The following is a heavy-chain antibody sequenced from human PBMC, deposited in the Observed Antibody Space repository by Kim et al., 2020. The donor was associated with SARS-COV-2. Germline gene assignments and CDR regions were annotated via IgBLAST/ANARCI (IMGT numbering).Heavy chain of an antibody. CDR2: ISSAGSTI. D-gene: IGHD6-19*01. V-gene: IGHV3-11*04. CDR1: GFTFRDYY. Sequence: GGSLRLSCAVSGFTFRDYYMSWIRQAPGKGLEWVSYISSAGSTIYYADSVRGRFTMSRDNAKNSLFLQMNSLRAEDTAVYYCARPRFSRGWYSPIDYWGQGTLVTVSS. J-gene: IGHJ4*02. CDR3: ARPRFSRGWYSPIDY.